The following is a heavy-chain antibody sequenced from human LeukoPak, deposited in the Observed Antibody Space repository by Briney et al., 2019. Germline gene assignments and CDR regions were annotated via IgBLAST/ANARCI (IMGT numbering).Heavy chain of an antibody. Sequence: SVKVSCKASGGTFSSYTITWVRQAPGQGLEWMGGIIPIFGTANYAQKFQGRVTITADESTSTAYMELSSLRSEDTAVYYCARDRSFGGNYMDVWGKGTTVTISS. CDR1: GGTFSSYT. J-gene: IGHJ6*03. CDR2: IIPIFGTA. V-gene: IGHV1-69*13. CDR3: ARDRSFGGNYMDV. D-gene: IGHD3-16*01.